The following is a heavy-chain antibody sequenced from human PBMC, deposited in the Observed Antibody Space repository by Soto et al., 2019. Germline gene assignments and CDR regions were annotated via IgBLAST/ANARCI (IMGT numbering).Heavy chain of an antibody. V-gene: IGHV4-39*01. J-gene: IGHJ4*02. CDR2: IYYSGTT. Sequence: SETLSLTCTVSGGSISTSSYYWGWNRQSPGKGLEWIGNIYYSGTTYYNPSLKSRITISVDTSKNQFYLKLSSVTAADTAEYYCAVGPRQWLAIDNWGQVTLVTVSS. CDR3: AVGPRQWLAIDN. CDR1: GGSISTSSYY. D-gene: IGHD6-19*01.